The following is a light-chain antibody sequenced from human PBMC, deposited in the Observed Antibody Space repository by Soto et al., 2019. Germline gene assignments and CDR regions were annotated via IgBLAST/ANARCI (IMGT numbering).Light chain of an antibody. CDR1: QSVSSCY. V-gene: IGKV3-20*01. CDR3: QQYGSSPWT. CDR2: GAS. Sequence: EIVLTQSPGTLSLSPGERATLSCRASQSVSSCYLAWYQQRPDQAPRLLIYGASSRATAIPDRFSGSGSGTDFTLTISRLGPEDFALYYCQQYGSSPWTFGQGTKVEIK. J-gene: IGKJ1*01.